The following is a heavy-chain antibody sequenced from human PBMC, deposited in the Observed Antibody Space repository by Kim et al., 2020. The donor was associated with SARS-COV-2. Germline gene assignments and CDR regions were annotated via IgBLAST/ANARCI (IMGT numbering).Heavy chain of an antibody. D-gene: IGHD4-4*01. CDR3: AREVSNYDWRDYYYGMDV. CDR1: GFTFSSYS. V-gene: IGHV3-21*01. J-gene: IGHJ6*02. Sequence: GGSLRLSCAASGFTFSSYSMNWVRQAPGKGLEWVSSISSSSSYIYYADSVKGRFTISRDNAKNSLYLQMNSLRAEDTAVYYCAREVSNYDWRDYYYGMDVWGQGSTVTVSS. CDR2: ISSSSSYI.